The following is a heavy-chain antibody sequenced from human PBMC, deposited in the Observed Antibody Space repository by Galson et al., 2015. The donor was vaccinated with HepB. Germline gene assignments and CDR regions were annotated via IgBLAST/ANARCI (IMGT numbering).Heavy chain of an antibody. CDR3: ARAPMINV. CDR1: EFPLSSSH. CDR2: IYSGGAT. V-gene: IGHV3-53*01. D-gene: IGHD3-16*01. J-gene: IGHJ6*04. Sequence: SLRLSCAASEFPLSSSHLPWVRQAPGTGLEWVALIYSGGATEYADSVKGRFTISRDNFKNTVYLQMNSLRVEDTAVYYCARAPMINVRAGATTVSDSA.